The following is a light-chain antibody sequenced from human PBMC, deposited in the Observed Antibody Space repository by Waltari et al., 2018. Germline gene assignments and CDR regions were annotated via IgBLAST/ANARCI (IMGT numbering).Light chain of an antibody. CDR2: LNNDGSH. Sequence: QPVLTQSPSASASLGASVKPTCTLSSGHSSSAIAWHQQQQGKAPRYLMRLNNDGSHSKGDGIPDRFSGSSSGAERYLTISNFQSEDEADYYCQTWDTGIQVFGGGTRLTVL. CDR1: SGHSSSA. V-gene: IGLV4-69*01. CDR3: QTWDTGIQV. J-gene: IGLJ2*01.